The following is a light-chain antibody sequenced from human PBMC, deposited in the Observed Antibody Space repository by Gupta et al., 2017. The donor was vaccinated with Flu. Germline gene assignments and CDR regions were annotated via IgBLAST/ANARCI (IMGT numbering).Light chain of an antibody. J-gene: IGKJ2*01. CDR3: QQSHSTPHT. CDR2: GAS. CDR1: KSISNY. Sequence: DIQMTPSPSSLPASVEDRVTIACRTSKSISNYLTWYQQKPGKAPSLLIYGASTLQSGVPPRFSGSGYGTDFTLTISSLQPEDFATYYCQQSHSTPHTFGQGTKVEI. V-gene: IGKV1-39*01.